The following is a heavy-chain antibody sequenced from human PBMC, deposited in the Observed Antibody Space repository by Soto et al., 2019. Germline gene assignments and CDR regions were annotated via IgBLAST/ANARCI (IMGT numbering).Heavy chain of an antibody. D-gene: IGHD3-9*01. CDR2: ISWNSGSI. CDR1: GFTFDDYA. CDR3: AKDIGEYYDILTGYSS. V-gene: IGHV3-9*01. J-gene: IGHJ5*02. Sequence: GGSLRLSCAASGFTFDDYAMHWVRQAPGKGLEWVSGISWNSGSIGYADSVKGRFTISRDNAKNSLYLQMNSLRAEDTALYYCAKDIGEYYDILTGYSSWGQGTLVTVSS.